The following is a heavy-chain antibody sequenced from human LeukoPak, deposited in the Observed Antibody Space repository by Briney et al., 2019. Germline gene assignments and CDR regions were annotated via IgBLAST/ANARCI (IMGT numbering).Heavy chain of an antibody. CDR2: VRYDGSNE. V-gene: IGHV3-30*02. D-gene: IGHD1-7*01. J-gene: IGHJ4*02. CDR3: AKGGGYNWNFLYFDY. CDR1: GFTFSNYG. Sequence: PGGSLRLSCAASGFTFSNYGMHWVRQAPRKGLEWVAFVRYDGSNENYADSVKGRFTISRDNSKKTLYLQMNSLRVEDTAVYYCAKGGGYNWNFLYFDYWGQGTLVTVSS.